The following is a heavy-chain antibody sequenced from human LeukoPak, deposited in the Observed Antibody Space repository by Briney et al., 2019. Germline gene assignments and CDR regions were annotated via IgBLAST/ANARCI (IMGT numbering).Heavy chain of an antibody. CDR3: VKAAGCGSSCFIIGF. Sequence: GGSLRLSCSASGFTFSSYAFHWVRQAPGKGLEHVSLISSNGDYTYYADSVKGRFTISRDNSKNTLYLQMSSLRAEDTAVYYCVKAAGCGSSCFIIGFWGQGTLVTVSS. V-gene: IGHV3-64D*09. CDR1: GFTFSSYA. J-gene: IGHJ4*02. D-gene: IGHD2-15*01. CDR2: ISSNGDYT.